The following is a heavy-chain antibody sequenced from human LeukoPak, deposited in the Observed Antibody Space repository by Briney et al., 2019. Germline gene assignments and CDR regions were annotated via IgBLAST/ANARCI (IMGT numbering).Heavy chain of an antibody. CDR2: MYYSGST. CDR3: AKSPYGSTSTNYYMDV. Sequence: SETLSLTCTVSGGSITNYFWSWIRQPPGKGLEWIGYMYYSGSTNYNPSLKSRVTISLDTSKNQVSLKLSSVTAADTAVYYCAKSPYGSTSTNYYMDVWGKGTTVTVSS. J-gene: IGHJ6*03. CDR1: GGSITNYF. V-gene: IGHV4-59*01. D-gene: IGHD2-2*01.